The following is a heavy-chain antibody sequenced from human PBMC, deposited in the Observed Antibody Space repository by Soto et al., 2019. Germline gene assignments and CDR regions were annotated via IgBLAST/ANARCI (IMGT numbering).Heavy chain of an antibody. CDR1: GFTFSSYA. J-gene: IGHJ6*03. Sequence: TGGSLRLSCAASGFTFSSYAMSWVRQAPGKGLEWVSAISGSGGSTYYADSVKGRFTISRDNSKNTLYLQMNSLRAEDTAVYYCAKDGRALYDFWSGSTLTPYYYYYMGVWGKGTTVTVSS. CDR3: AKDGRALYDFWSGSTLTPYYYYYMGV. CDR2: ISGSGGST. V-gene: IGHV3-23*01. D-gene: IGHD3-3*01.